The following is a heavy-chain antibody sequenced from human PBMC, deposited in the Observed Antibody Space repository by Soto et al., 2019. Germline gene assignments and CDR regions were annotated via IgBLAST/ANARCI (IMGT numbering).Heavy chain of an antibody. V-gene: IGHV3-21*01. CDR2: ISSSSSYI. Sequence: GGSLRLSCTASAFTFSTYTMHWVRQAPGKGLEWVSSISSSSSYIYYADSLKGRFAISRDNAKNSLYLQMNSLRGEDTAVYYCARDLGAFDIWGQGTMVTVSS. CDR3: ARDLGAFDI. J-gene: IGHJ3*02. D-gene: IGHD7-27*01. CDR1: AFTFSTYT.